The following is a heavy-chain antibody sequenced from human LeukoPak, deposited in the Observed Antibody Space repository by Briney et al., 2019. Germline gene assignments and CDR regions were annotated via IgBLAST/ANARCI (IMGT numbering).Heavy chain of an antibody. J-gene: IGHJ5*02. CDR1: GGSFSGYY. CDR2: IHHSGST. CDR3: ARGTPPTVTTFWWFDP. D-gene: IGHD4-17*01. V-gene: IGHV4-34*01. Sequence: SETLSLTCAVYGGSFSGYYWSWIRQPPGKGLEWIGEIHHSGSTNYNPSLKSRVTISVDTSKNQFSLKLSSVTAADTAVYYCARGTPPTVTTFWWFDPWGQGTLVTVSS.